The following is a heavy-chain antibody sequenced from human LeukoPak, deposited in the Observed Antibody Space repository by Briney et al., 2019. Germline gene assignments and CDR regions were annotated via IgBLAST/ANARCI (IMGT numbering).Heavy chain of an antibody. Sequence: GGSLRLSCAASGFTFSSYWMSWVRQAPGKGLEWVANIRQDGSEKYYVDSVKGRYTISRDNAKNSLYLQMNSLRAEDTAVYFCARGGGLDVWGQGATVTVSS. J-gene: IGHJ6*02. V-gene: IGHV3-7*03. CDR1: GFTFSSYW. CDR3: ARGGGLDV. D-gene: IGHD3-16*01. CDR2: IRQDGSEK.